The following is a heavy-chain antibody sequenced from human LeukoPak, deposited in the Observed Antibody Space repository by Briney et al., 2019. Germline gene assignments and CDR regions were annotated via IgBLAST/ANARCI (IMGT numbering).Heavy chain of an antibody. Sequence: SETLSLTCTVSGGSISSGSYYWSWIRQPAGKGLEWIGRIYTSGSTYYNPSLKSRVTISVDTSKNQFSLKLSSVTAADTAVYYCARRVLRYFSMDVWGQGTTVTVSS. CDR2: IYTSGST. V-gene: IGHV4-61*02. CDR1: GGSISSGSYY. J-gene: IGHJ6*02. CDR3: ARRVLRYFSMDV. D-gene: IGHD3-9*01.